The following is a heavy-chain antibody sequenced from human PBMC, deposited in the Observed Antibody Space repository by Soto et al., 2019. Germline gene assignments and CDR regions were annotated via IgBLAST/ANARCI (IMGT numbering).Heavy chain of an antibody. J-gene: IGHJ5*02. CDR3: ATLPPRIELLVLPIPT. Sequence: QVQLQQSGPALVKPSGTLSLTCAVSGGSISSTNWWTWVRQSPGKQLEWIGEIYHSGSTNYNPSLRGRVTMSVDKSNNQFSLKMTYRTAADTAVYYCATLPPRIELLVLPIPTWGQGTLVTVSS. CDR2: IYHSGST. D-gene: IGHD6-13*01. V-gene: IGHV4-4*02. CDR1: GGSISSTNW.